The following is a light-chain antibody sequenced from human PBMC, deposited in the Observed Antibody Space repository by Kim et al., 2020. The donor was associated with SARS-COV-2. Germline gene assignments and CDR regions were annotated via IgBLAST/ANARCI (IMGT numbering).Light chain of an antibody. Sequence: EIVMTQPPATLSVSPGERATLSCRASQSVSSNLAWYQQKPGQSPMLLIYGASTRATGIPARFSGSVSVTEFTLTISSLQSEDFAVYYCQQYNNLVGFGQGTKVEIK. CDR3: QQYNNLVG. CDR1: QSVSSN. V-gene: IGKV3-15*01. CDR2: GAS. J-gene: IGKJ1*01.